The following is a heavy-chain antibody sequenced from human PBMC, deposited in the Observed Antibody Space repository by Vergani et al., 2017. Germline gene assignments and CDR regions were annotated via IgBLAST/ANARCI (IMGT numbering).Heavy chain of an antibody. V-gene: IGHV3-48*01. CDR1: GFDFSSYI. CDR2: VSTGTKIQ. Sequence: QLVESGGGWVQPGGSLRLSCVVSGFDFSSYIMNWVRQAPGKGLEWVSFVSTGTKIQSYAESVKGRFTSSRGSAKNSLYLQMGSRRAEDTAVYYCAREYSSTSGRAFDFWGQGTKGTVFS. D-gene: IGHD2-2*01. CDR3: AREYSSTSGRAFDF. J-gene: IGHJ3*01.